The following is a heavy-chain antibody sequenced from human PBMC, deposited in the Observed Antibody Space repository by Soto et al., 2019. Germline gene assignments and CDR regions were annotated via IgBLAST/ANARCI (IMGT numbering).Heavy chain of an antibody. J-gene: IGHJ6*02. Sequence: GESLKISCKGSGYSFTSYWISWVRQMPWKGLEWMGRIDPSDSYTNYSPSFQGHVTISADKSISTAYRQWSSLKASDTAMYYCARQGQPMLIYYYYGMDVWGQGTKVTVSS. CDR3: ARQGQPMLIYYYYGMDV. CDR2: IDPSDSYT. D-gene: IGHD2-8*01. V-gene: IGHV5-10-1*01. CDR1: GYSFTSYW.